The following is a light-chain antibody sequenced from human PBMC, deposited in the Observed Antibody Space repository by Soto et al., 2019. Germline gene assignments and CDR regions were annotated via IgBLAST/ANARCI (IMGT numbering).Light chain of an antibody. V-gene: IGKV1-27*01. J-gene: IGKJ1*01. CDR3: QKYNSAPWT. CDR2: AAS. Sequence: DIQMTQSPSSLSASVGDRVTITCRASQGISNSLAWYQQKPGKVPKLLIYAASTLQSGVPFRFSGSGSGTDFTLTISSLQPQDVATYYCQKYNSAPWTFGKGTKVEIK. CDR1: QGISNS.